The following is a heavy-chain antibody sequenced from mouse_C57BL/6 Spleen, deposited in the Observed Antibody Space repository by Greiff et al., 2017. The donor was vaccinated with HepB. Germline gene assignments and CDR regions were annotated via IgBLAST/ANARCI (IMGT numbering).Heavy chain of an antibody. D-gene: IGHD2-1*01. Sequence: EVQLQQSGPELVKPGASVKISCKASGYTFTDYYMNWVKQSHGKSLEWIGDINPNNGGTSYNQKFKGKATLTVDKSTSTAYMELRSLTSEDSAVYDSARGLYGNYKGFDYWGQGTTLTVSS. CDR3: ARGLYGNYKGFDY. V-gene: IGHV1-26*01. J-gene: IGHJ2*01. CDR1: GYTFTDYY. CDR2: INPNNGGT.